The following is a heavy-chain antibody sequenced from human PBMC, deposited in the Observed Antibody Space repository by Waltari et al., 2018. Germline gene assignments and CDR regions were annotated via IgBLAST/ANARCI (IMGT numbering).Heavy chain of an antibody. CDR3: AKNSNYYYYMDV. D-gene: IGHD4-4*01. J-gene: IGHJ6*03. Sequence: EVQLLESGGGLVQPGGSLRLACAAYGFTFSSYAMSWVRQAPGKGLEWVSAISGRGGSTYYADSVKGRFTISRDNSKNTLYLQMNSLRAEDTAVYYCAKNSNYYYYMDVWGKGTTVTISS. CDR1: GFTFSSYA. CDR2: ISGRGGST. V-gene: IGHV3-23*01.